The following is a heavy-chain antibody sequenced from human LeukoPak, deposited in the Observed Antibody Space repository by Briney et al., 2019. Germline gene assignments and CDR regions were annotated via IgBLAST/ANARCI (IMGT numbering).Heavy chain of an antibody. V-gene: IGHV4-39*01. J-gene: IGHJ4*02. CDR1: GGSISSSSYY. Sequence: SETLSLTCTVSGGSISSSSYYWGWIRQPPGKGLGWIGSIYYSGSTYYNPSLKSRVTISVDTSKNQFSLKLSSVTAADTAVYYCARHYYDSSGYPFDYWGQGTLVTVSS. CDR3: ARHYYDSSGYPFDY. D-gene: IGHD3-22*01. CDR2: IYYSGST.